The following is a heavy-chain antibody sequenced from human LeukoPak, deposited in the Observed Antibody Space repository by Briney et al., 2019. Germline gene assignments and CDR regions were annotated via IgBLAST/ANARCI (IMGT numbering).Heavy chain of an antibody. V-gene: IGHV1-46*01. Sequence: ASVKVSCKASGYTFSIYNMHWVRQAPGHGLEWMGIINPSGGSTSYAQKFQGRVTMTRDTSTSTVYMELSSLRSEDTAVYYCARKSSGWFRHFDYWGQGTLVTVSS. CDR2: INPSGGST. D-gene: IGHD6-19*01. CDR3: ARKSSGWFRHFDY. J-gene: IGHJ4*02. CDR1: GYTFSIYN.